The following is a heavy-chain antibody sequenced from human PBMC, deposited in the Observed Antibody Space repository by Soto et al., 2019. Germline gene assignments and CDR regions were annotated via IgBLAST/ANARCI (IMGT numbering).Heavy chain of an antibody. V-gene: IGHV1-18*01. Sequence: QVPLVQSGAEVKKPGASVKVSCKASGYTFTSYGISWVRQAPGQGLEWMGWISAYNGNTNYAQKLQGRVTMTTDTSTSTAYMELRSLRSDDTAVYYCARVERDSSSWYFYYYYGMDVWGQGTTVTVSS. J-gene: IGHJ6*02. CDR3: ARVERDSSSWYFYYYYGMDV. D-gene: IGHD6-13*01. CDR2: ISAYNGNT. CDR1: GYTFTSYG.